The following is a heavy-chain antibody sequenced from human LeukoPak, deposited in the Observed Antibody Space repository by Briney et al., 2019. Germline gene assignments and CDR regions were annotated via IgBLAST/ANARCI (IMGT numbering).Heavy chain of an antibody. Sequence: GSLRLSCAASGFTFSSYWMSWVRQAPGKGLEWVANIKQDGSEKYYVDSVKGRFTISRDNAKNSLYLQMNSLRAEDTAVYYCARSRSAMVILYYYYYMDVWGKGTTVTVSS. D-gene: IGHD5-18*01. CDR3: ARSRSAMVILYYYYYMDV. CDR2: IKQDGSEK. J-gene: IGHJ6*03. V-gene: IGHV3-7*01. CDR1: GFTFSSYW.